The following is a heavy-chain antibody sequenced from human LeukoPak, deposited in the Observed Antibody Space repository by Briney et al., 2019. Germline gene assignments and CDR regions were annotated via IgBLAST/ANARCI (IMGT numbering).Heavy chain of an antibody. Sequence: PGGSLRLFCAASGFTFSSYAMQLVRQARGKGLEGVAFLLYGGSNKYYADSVKGRFTISRDNSKNTLYLQMNSLTAEDTAVYYCAKGRDTYQYGMDVWGQGTTVTVSS. V-gene: IGHV3-30*02. CDR2: LLYGGSNK. J-gene: IGHJ6*02. CDR3: AKGRDTYQYGMDV. CDR1: GFTFSSYA.